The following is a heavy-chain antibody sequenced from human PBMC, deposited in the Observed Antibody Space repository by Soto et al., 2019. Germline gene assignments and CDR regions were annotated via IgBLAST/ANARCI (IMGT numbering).Heavy chain of an antibody. V-gene: IGHV4-30-2*01. Sequence: PSETLSLTCAVSGGSITSGNSYSWSWIRQPPGKGLEWIGSISHTGSTSYNPSLKSRLTMSVDKSKNQFSLRLSSVTAADMEVYSCDRDVDPYFGTWFDTWGQGILVTVSS. D-gene: IGHD3-10*01. J-gene: IGHJ5*02. CDR2: ISHTGST. CDR1: GGSITSGNSYS. CDR3: DRDVDPYFGTWFDT.